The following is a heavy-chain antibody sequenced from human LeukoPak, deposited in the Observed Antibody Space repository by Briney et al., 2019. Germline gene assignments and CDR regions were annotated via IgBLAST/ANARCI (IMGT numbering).Heavy chain of an antibody. Sequence: SETLSLTCTVSGGSISSYYWSWIRQPPGKGLEWIGYIYYSGSTNYNPSLKSRVTISVDTSKNQFSLKLSSVSAADTAVYFCARGRGVVTPYYFDYWGQGTLVTVSS. CDR2: IYYSGST. D-gene: IGHD3-3*01. J-gene: IGHJ4*02. CDR1: GGSISSYY. CDR3: ARGRGVVTPYYFDY. V-gene: IGHV4-59*01.